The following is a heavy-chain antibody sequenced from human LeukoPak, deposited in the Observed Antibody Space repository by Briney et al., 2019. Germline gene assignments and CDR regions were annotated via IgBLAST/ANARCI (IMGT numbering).Heavy chain of an antibody. CDR3: ARGDFGRYAFDF. D-gene: IGHD2/OR15-2a*01. CDR1: GFTFSSYA. Sequence: GGSLRLSCAASGFTFSSYAMHWVRQAPGKGLEWVAVISYDGSNKYYADSVKGRFTISRDNSKNTLYLQMNSLRAEDTAVYYCARGDFGRYAFDFWGQGTMVTVSS. CDR2: ISYDGSNK. V-gene: IGHV3-30-3*01. J-gene: IGHJ3*01.